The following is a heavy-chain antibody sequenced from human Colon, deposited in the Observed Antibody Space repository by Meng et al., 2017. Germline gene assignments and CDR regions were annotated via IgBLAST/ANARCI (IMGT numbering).Heavy chain of an antibody. J-gene: IGHJ5*02. CDR2: ISSFNGVT. CDR3: ARTPFAGTPGTIGNWFDP. CDR1: GDTFSDYG. Sequence: QVHLVQSGAEVRKPGASVKVSCKATGDTFSDYGVSWVRQAPGQGLEWMGWISSFNGVTNYARKFRGRVTMTADTSTATAYMELRSLTSDDTAVYYCARTPFAGTPGTIGNWFDPWGQGTLVTVSS. V-gene: IGHV1-18*01. D-gene: IGHD2-8*01.